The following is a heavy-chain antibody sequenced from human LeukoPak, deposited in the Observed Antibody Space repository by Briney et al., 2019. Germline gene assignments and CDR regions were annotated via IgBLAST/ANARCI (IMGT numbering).Heavy chain of an antibody. CDR2: IHPDSGNI. Sequence: GASVKVSCKASGYTFSEFEIHWVRQATGQGLEWMGWIHPDSGNIDYAQKFQGRLTMTRETSTTTAYMELSSLRSEDTAVYYCARLRYSGLDYWGQGSLVSVS. D-gene: IGHD1-26*01. J-gene: IGHJ4*02. CDR3: ARLRYSGLDY. CDR1: GYTFSEFE. V-gene: IGHV1-8*01.